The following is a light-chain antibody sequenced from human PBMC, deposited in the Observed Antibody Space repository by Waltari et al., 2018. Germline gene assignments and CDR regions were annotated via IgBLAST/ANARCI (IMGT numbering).Light chain of an antibody. CDR2: DTA. V-gene: IGKV3-11*01. J-gene: IGKJ4*01. Sequence: DIVLTQSPAILSLSPGERASLSCRASHSVTNYLAWYQQKPGHAPRLLIYDTANRATGIPARFSGSGCGTDVTLTISSLAPEDFAVYYCQQRRDSPLTFGGGTKVEIK. CDR1: HSVTNY. CDR3: QQRRDSPLT.